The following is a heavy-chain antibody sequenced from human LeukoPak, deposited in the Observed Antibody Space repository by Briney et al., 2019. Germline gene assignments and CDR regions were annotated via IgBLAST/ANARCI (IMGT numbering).Heavy chain of an antibody. J-gene: IGHJ5*02. CDR2: IYSGGST. CDR1: GFTVSSDY. Sequence: PGGSLRLSCAASGFTVSSDYMSWVRQAPGKGLEWVSVIYSGGSTYYADSAKGRFTISGDKSKNTVYLQMNSLRFEDTAMYYCARNWFDPWGQGTLVTVSS. CDR3: ARNWFDP. V-gene: IGHV3-53*05.